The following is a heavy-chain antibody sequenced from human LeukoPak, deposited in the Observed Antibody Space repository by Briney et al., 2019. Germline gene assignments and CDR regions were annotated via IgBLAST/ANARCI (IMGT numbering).Heavy chain of an antibody. Sequence: GGSLRLSCAASGFTFSSYAMSWVRQAPGKGLAWVSAISGSGGSTYYADSVKGRFTISRDNSKNTLYLQMNSLRAEDTAVYYCASILGDYYYDSSGSSDAFDIWGQGTMVTVSS. J-gene: IGHJ3*02. CDR3: ASILGDYYYDSSGSSDAFDI. CDR1: GFTFSSYA. CDR2: ISGSGGST. V-gene: IGHV3-23*01. D-gene: IGHD3-22*01.